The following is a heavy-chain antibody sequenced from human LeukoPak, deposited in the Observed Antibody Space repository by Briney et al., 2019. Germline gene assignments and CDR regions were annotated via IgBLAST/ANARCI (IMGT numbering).Heavy chain of an antibody. D-gene: IGHD3-22*01. CDR1: GFTFSSYA. V-gene: IGHV3-30-3*02. Sequence: RSGGSLRLSCAASGFTFSSYAMHWVRQAPGKGLEWVAVISYDGSNKYYADSVKDRFTISRDNSKNTLYLQMSSLRAEDTAVYYCAKISTPYDSGGYYFYWGQGTLVTVSS. J-gene: IGHJ4*02. CDR3: AKISTPYDSGGYYFY. CDR2: ISYDGSNK.